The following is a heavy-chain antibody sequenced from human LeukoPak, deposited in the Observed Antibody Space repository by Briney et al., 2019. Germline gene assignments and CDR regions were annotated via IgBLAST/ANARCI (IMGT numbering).Heavy chain of an antibody. V-gene: IGHV3-21*01. Sequence: KLWGSLRLSCAASGFTFSSYSMNWVRQAPGKGLEWVSSISSSSSYIYYADSVKGRFTISRDNAKNSLYLQMNSLRAEDTAVYYCARDSVTTVTTHEYWGQGTLSPSPQ. D-gene: IGHD4-17*01. CDR2: ISSSSSYI. J-gene: IGHJ4*02. CDR1: GFTFSSYS. CDR3: ARDSVTTVTTHEY.